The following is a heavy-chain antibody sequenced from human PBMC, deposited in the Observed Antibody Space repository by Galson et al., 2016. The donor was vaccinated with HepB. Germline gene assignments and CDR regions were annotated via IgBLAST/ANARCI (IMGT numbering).Heavy chain of an antibody. CDR2: SIPFSGSA. V-gene: IGHV1-69*13. Sequence: SVKVSCKASGGAFSSYAISWVRQAPGQGLEWVGGSIPFSGSATYAQHFLGRVTIIADESTSTTHMELSSLRSEDTAVYYCARVEGFFESWGQGTLVTVSS. CDR3: ARVEGFFES. J-gene: IGHJ4*02. D-gene: IGHD3-3*01. CDR1: GGAFSSYA.